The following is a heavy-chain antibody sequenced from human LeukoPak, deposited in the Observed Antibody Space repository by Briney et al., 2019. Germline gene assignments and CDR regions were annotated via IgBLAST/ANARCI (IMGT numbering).Heavy chain of an antibody. J-gene: IGHJ3*02. CDR3: GRGGNGIDI. CDR2: INSDESNT. D-gene: IGHD2-8*01. Sequence: GGSLRLCCAASGFTFSNYLMHWVRQAPGKGLVWVSRINSDESNTNSYADSVKGRFTISRDNAKNTLYLQMNSLRAEDTAVYFCGRGGNGIDIWGQGTTVIVSS. V-gene: IGHV3-74*01. CDR1: GFTFSNYL.